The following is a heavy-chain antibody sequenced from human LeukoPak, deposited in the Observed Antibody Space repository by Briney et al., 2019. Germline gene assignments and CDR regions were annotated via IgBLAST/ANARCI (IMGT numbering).Heavy chain of an antibody. CDR1: GGTFSSYA. J-gene: IGHJ4*02. D-gene: IGHD3-3*01. CDR2: IITNFGTT. V-gene: IGHV1-69*13. CDR3: ARPRTYYDFWRGYPPFDY. Sequence: ASVKVSCKASGGTFSSYAISWVRQAPGQGLEWMGGIITNFGTTNYAQKYQGRVTITADESTSTVYMELSSLRSEDTAVYYCARPRTYYDFWRGYPPFDYWGQGTLVTVSS.